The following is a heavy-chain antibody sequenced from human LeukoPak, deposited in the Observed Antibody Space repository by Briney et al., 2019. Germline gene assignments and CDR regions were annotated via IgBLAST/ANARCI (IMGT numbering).Heavy chain of an antibody. J-gene: IGHJ4*02. D-gene: IGHD5-18*01. CDR1: GGSISSYY. V-gene: IGHV4-59*01. CDR2: IYYSGST. CDR3: ARGRPLLFGYSYGYYFDY. Sequence: SETLSLTCTVSGGSISSYYWSWIRQPPGKGLEWIGYIYYSGSTNYNPSLKSRVTISVDTSKNQFSLKLSSVTAADTAVYYCARGRPLLFGYSYGYYFDYWGQGTLVTVSS.